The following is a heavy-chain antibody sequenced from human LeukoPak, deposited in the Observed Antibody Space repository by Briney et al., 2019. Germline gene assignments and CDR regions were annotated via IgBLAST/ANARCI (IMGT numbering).Heavy chain of an antibody. D-gene: IGHD2-2*01. J-gene: IGHJ6*03. CDR3: ARGDCSSTICYSPMDV. Sequence: PSETLSLTCTVSGYSISSGYYWVWIRQPPGKGLEWIGGIYRSGSTNYNPSLKSRVTISVDTSKNQFSLKVNSVTAADTAVYYCARGDCSSTICYSPMDVWGKGTTVTVSS. CDR1: GYSISSGYY. V-gene: IGHV4-38-2*02. CDR2: IYRSGST.